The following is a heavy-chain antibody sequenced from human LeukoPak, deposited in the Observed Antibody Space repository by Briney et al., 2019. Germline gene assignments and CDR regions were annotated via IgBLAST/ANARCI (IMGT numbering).Heavy chain of an antibody. J-gene: IGHJ4*02. D-gene: IGHD3-16*01. CDR3: ASTGSDYVWGTIAY. CDR2: ISSSGSTI. V-gene: IGHV3-48*03. Sequence: GGSLRLSCAASGFTFSSYEMNWVRQAPGKGLEWVSYISSSGSTIYYADSVKGRFTISRDNAKNSLYLQMNSLRAEDTAVYYCASTGSDYVWGTIAYWGQGTLVTVSS. CDR1: GFTFSSYE.